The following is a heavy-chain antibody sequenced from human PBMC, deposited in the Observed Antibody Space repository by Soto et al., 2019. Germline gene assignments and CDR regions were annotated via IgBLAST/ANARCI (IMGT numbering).Heavy chain of an antibody. CDR3: ASVLELHDYYGMDV. CDR2: IIPIFGTA. Sequence: QVQLVQSGAEVKKPGSSVKVSCKASGGTFSSYAISWVRQAPGQGLEWMGGIIPIFGTANYAQKFQGRVTIPADKSTSAAYMELSSLRSEDTAVYYCASVLELHDYYGMDVWGQGTTVTVSS. V-gene: IGHV1-69*14. D-gene: IGHD1-7*01. J-gene: IGHJ6*02. CDR1: GGTFSSYA.